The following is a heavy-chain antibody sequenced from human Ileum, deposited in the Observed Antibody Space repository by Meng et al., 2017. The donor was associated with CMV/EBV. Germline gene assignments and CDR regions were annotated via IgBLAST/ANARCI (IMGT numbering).Heavy chain of an antibody. Sequence: FTSYDINWVGQDTGQGLEWMGWMNPNSGNTVYAQDFQGRVTMTRNTSISTAYMELSGLRSEDTAVYYCARGKVTMIVKTGPYNWFDPWGQGTLVTVSS. V-gene: IGHV1-8*01. CDR2: MNPNSGNT. D-gene: IGHD3-22*01. CDR3: ARGKVTMIVKTGPYNWFDP. CDR1: FTSYD. J-gene: IGHJ5*02.